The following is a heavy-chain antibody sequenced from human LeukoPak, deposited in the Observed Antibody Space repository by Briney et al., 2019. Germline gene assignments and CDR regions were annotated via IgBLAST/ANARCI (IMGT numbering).Heavy chain of an antibody. CDR3: ATGVVTASDAFDI. V-gene: IGHV3-74*01. J-gene: IGHJ3*02. CDR2: INSDGSST. Sequence: GGSLRLSCEASGFTFSTYWMHWVRQGPGKGLVWVSRINSDGSSTRYADSVKGRFTISRDNTKNMVFLQMNSLRAEDTAVYYCATGVVTASDAFDIWGQGTKVTVFS. D-gene: IGHD2-21*02. CDR1: GFTFSTYW.